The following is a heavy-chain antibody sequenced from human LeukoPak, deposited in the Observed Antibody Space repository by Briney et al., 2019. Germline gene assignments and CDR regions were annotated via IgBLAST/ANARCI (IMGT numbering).Heavy chain of an antibody. CDR1: GFTFSSYG. CDR2: MWYDGSNK. Sequence: GRSLRLSCAASGFTFSSYGMHWVRQAPGKGLEWVAVMWYDGSNKYYADSVKGRFTISRDNSKNTLYLQMNSLRAEDTAVYYCARSRIAVAGYSSDYWGQGTLVTVSS. CDR3: ARSRIAVAGYSSDY. V-gene: IGHV3-33*01. D-gene: IGHD6-19*01. J-gene: IGHJ4*02.